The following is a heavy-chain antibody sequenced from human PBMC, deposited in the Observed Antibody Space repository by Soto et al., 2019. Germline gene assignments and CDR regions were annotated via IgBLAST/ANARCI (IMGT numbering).Heavy chain of an antibody. J-gene: IGHJ4*02. V-gene: IGHV1-69*13. D-gene: IGHD1-26*01. CDR3: ARGRAVYSWEAHFDY. Sequence: ASVKVSCKASGGTFSSYAISWVRQAPGQGLEWMGGIIPIFGTANYAQKFQGRVTITADESTSTAYMELSSLRSEDTAVYYCARGRAVYSWEAHFDYWGQGTLVTVSS. CDR1: GGTFSSYA. CDR2: IIPIFGTA.